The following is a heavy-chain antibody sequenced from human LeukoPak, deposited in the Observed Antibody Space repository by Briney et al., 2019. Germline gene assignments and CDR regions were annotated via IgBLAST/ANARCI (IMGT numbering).Heavy chain of an antibody. CDR2: IYSNGGT. CDR3: ARGVADYYGMDV. CDR1: GFAVSRNY. V-gene: IGHV3-53*01. J-gene: IGHJ6*02. Sequence: LPGGSLRLSCAASGFAVSRNYMTWVRQAPGRGLEWVSVIYSNGGTYYADSVKGRFTISRDNSKNTVYLQMDSLRAEDTAVYYCARGVADYYGMDVWGQGTTVTVSS.